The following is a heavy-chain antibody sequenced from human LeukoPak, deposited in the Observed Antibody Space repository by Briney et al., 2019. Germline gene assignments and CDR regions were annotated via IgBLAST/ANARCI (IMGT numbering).Heavy chain of an antibody. Sequence: GGPLRLSCAASGFTFSSYSMNWVRQAPAKGLERVSSISSSSSDIYYADSVKGRFTISRDNAKNSLYLQMNSLRAEDTAVYYCARDWGIAVAGRDFDPWGQGTLVTVSS. D-gene: IGHD6-19*01. CDR2: ISSSSSDI. J-gene: IGHJ5*02. CDR1: GFTFSSYS. V-gene: IGHV3-21*01. CDR3: ARDWGIAVAGRDFDP.